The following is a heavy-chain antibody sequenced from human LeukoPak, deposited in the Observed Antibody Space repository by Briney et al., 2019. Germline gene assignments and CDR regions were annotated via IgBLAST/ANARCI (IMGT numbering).Heavy chain of an antibody. D-gene: IGHD3-10*01. CDR2: IYYSGST. V-gene: IGHV4-39*01. CDR1: GGSTSSSSYY. J-gene: IGHJ4*02. CDR3: ARSMVRGVTTTDY. Sequence: SETLSLTCTVSGGSTSSSSYYWGWIRQPPGKGLEWIGSIYYSGSTYYNPSLKSRVTISVDTSKNQFSLKLRSVTAADTAVYYCARSMVRGVTTTDYWGQGTLVTVSS.